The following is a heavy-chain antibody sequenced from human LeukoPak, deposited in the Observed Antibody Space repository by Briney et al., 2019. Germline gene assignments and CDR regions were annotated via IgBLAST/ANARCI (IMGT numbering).Heavy chain of an antibody. Sequence: GGSLRLSCAASGFTFSSYSMNWVRQAPGKGLEWVSYISSSSSTIYYADSVKGRFTISRDNAKNSLYLQMNSLRAEDAALYYCAKDFYRRYFDSRGFYFDFWGQGTLVTVSS. D-gene: IGHD3-22*01. CDR1: GFTFSSYS. CDR3: AKDFYRRYFDSRGFYFDF. V-gene: IGHV3-48*04. J-gene: IGHJ4*02. CDR2: ISSSSSTI.